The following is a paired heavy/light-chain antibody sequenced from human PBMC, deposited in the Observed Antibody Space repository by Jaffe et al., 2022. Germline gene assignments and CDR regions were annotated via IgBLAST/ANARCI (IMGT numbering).Light chain of an antibody. Sequence: SYELTQPLSVSVALGQTARITCGGNNIGSKNVHWYQQKPGQAPVLVIYRDSNRPSGIPERFSGSNSGNTATLTISRAQAGDEADYYCQVWDSSTALHYVFGTGTKVTVL. CDR2: RDS. CDR3: QVWDSSTALHYV. J-gene: IGLJ1*01. V-gene: IGLV3-9*01. CDR1: NIGSKN.
Heavy chain of an antibody. CDR2: IYYSGST. CDR3: AASDYYDSSGLNWFDP. CDR1: GGSISSSSYY. Sequence: QLQLQESGPGLVKPSETLSLTCTVSGGSISSSSYYWGWIRQPPGKGLEWIGSIYYSGSTYYNPSLKSRVTISVDTSKNQFSLKLSSVTAADTAVYYCAASDYYDSSGLNWFDPWGQGTLVTVSS. J-gene: IGHJ5*02. V-gene: IGHV4-39*01. D-gene: IGHD3-22*01.